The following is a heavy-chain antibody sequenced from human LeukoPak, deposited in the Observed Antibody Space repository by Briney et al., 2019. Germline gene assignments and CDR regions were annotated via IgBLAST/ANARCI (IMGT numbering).Heavy chain of an antibody. CDR1: GYTFTDYY. CDR2: INPNSGGT. CDR3: ARERGNYDILTDYYEGNGFDP. J-gene: IGHJ5*02. V-gene: IGHV1-2*02. Sequence: ASVKVSCKASGYTFTDYYVHWVRQAPGQGPEWMGWINPNSGGTNYAQKFQGTVTMTRDTFISTAYMELTRLRSDDTAVYYCARERGNYDILTDYYEGNGFDPWGQGTLVTVSS. D-gene: IGHD3-9*01.